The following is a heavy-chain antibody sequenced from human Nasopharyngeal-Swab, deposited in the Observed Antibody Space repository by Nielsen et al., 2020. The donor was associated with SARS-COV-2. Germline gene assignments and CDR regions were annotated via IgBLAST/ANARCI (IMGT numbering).Heavy chain of an antibody. CDR2: IKQDGSEK. V-gene: IGHV3-7*01. Sequence: GESLKISCAASGFTFSGYWMSWVRQAPGKGLEWVANIKQDGSEKYYVDSVKGRFTISRDNAKNSLYLQMNSLRAEDTAVYYCARVEGYYYYYMDVWGKGTTVTVSS. CDR1: GFTFSGYW. CDR3: ARVEGYYYYYMDV. J-gene: IGHJ6*03.